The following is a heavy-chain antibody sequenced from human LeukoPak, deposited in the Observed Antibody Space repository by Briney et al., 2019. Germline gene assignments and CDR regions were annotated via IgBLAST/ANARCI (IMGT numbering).Heavy chain of an antibody. Sequence: SETLSLTCTVSGSSISSSNYYWGWIRQPPGKGLEWIGSMYYSGSTYYNPSLKSRVTISVDTSKNQFSLKLSSVIAADTAVYYCARHHWGSDGHWYFDLWGRGTLVTVSS. CDR1: GSSISSSNYY. CDR2: MYYSGST. V-gene: IGHV4-39*01. D-gene: IGHD3-16*01. J-gene: IGHJ2*01. CDR3: ARHHWGSDGHWYFDL.